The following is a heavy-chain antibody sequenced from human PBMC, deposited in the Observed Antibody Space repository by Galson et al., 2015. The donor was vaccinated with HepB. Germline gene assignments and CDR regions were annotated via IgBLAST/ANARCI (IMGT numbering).Heavy chain of an antibody. CDR2: LIPILDTT. CDR3: ARDVALGGGYLDY. D-gene: IGHD3-10*01. J-gene: IGHJ4*02. Sequence: SVKVSCKASGGTFSSYTISWVRQAPGQGFEWMGRLIPILDTTDYAQKFQGRVTISADKSTSTAYMELSSLRSEDTAVYYCARDVALGGGYLDYWGQGTLVTVSS. V-gene: IGHV1-69*08. CDR1: GGTFSSYT.